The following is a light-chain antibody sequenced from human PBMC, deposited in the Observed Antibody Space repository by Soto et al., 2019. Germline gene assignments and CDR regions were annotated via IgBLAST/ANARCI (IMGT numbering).Light chain of an antibody. Sequence: EIVWTQSPGTLSLSPGERATLSCRASQSVSSSYLAWYQQKPGQAPRLLIYGASSRATGIPDRFSGSGSGTDFTLTISRLEPEDFAVYYCQQYGSSPWTFGQGNKVEIK. CDR1: QSVSSSY. CDR2: GAS. J-gene: IGKJ1*01. V-gene: IGKV3-20*01. CDR3: QQYGSSPWT.